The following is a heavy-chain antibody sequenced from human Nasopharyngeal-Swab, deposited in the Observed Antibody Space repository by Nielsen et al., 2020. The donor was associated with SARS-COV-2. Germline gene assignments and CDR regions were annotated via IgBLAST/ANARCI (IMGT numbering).Heavy chain of an antibody. Sequence: TLRLSCAVSGGSISSSNWWSWVRQPQGKGLEWIGEIYHSGSTNYKPFLKSRVTTAVDKSKNQFSLKLSSVTAAQTAGYWCARGEGAVDYWGQGTLVTVSS. CDR1: GGSISSSNW. D-gene: IGHD1-26*01. CDR3: ARGEGAVDY. CDR2: IYHSGST. J-gene: IGHJ4*02. V-gene: IGHV4-4*01.